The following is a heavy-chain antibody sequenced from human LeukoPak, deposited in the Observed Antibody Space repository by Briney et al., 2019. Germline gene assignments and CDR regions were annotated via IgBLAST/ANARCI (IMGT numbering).Heavy chain of an antibody. V-gene: IGHV3-30*18. CDR1: GFTLSSYG. D-gene: IGHD3-16*01. CDR2: ISYDGSNK. J-gene: IGHJ4*02. Sequence: QTGGSLRLSCAASGFTLSSYGMHWVRQAPGKGLEWVAVISYDGSNKYYADSVKGRFTISRDNSKNTLYLQMNSLRAEDTAVYYCAKGGDYFDYWGQGTLVTVSS. CDR3: AKGGDYFDY.